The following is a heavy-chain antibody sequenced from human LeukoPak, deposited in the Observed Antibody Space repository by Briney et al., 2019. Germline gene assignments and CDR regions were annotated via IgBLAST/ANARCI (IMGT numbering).Heavy chain of an antibody. D-gene: IGHD3-3*01. CDR2: IFHNGNT. CDR3: AREGSDFWTEGTPPL. CDR1: GYSISSGHH. J-gene: IGHJ4*02. V-gene: IGHV4-38-2*02. Sequence: SETLSLTCAVSGYSISSGHHWGWIRQPPGKGLEWIGHIFHNGNTYYNPSLQSRVTMSVDTSKNQFSLRMTSVTTADTAVYYCAREGSDFWTEGTPPLWGQGTLVIAS.